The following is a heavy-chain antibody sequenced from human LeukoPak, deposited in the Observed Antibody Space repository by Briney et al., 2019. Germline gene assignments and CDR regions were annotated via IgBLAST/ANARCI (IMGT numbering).Heavy chain of an antibody. CDR1: GFTFSSYE. Sequence: GGSLRLSCAASGFTFSSYEMNWVRQAPGKGLEWVSYISSSGSTIYYADSVKGRFTISRDNAKNSLYLKMQSPRAEDTAVYYCAREKYSSSPFRYWGQGTLVTVSS. V-gene: IGHV3-48*03. J-gene: IGHJ4*02. CDR3: AREKYSSSPFRY. D-gene: IGHD6-13*01. CDR2: ISSSGSTI.